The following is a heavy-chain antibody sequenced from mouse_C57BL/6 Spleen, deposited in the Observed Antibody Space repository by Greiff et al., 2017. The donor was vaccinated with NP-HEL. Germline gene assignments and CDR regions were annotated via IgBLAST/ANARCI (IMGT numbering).Heavy chain of an antibody. V-gene: IGHV1-50*01. J-gene: IGHJ4*01. CDR1: GYTFTSYW. CDR2: IDPSDSYT. D-gene: IGHD2-3*01. Sequence: VQLQQSGAELVKPGASVKLSCKASGYTFTSYWMQWVKQRPGQGLEWIGEIDPSDSYTNYNQKFKGKATLTVDTSSSTAYMQLSSLTSEDSAVYYCARSEMDSDAPYAMDYWGQGTSVTVSS. CDR3: ARSEMDSDAPYAMDY.